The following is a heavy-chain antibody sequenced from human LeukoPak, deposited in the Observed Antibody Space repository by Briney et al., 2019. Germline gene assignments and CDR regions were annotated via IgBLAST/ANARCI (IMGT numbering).Heavy chain of an antibody. V-gene: IGHV3-7*01. CDR3: ARDPTHYLRYGYFDY. J-gene: IGHJ4*02. CDR1: GFTFSSYW. Sequence: GGSLRLSCAASGFTFSSYWMSWVRQAPGKGLEWVANIKQDGSEKYYVDSVKGRFTISRDNAKNSLYLQMSNLRAEDTAVYYCARDPTHYLRYGYFDYWGQGILVTVSS. D-gene: IGHD3-9*01. CDR2: IKQDGSEK.